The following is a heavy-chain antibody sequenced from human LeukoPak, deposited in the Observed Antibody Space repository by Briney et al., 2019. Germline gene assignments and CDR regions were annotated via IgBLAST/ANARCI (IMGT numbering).Heavy chain of an antibody. CDR1: GVTFSSCY. V-gene: IGHV3-7*01. Sequence: PGASLMLFSAASGVTFSSCYMNWGRQAPGKGLEGLAKINQYSSGKNFVHSLKGRVTISRDNAKNSLYLQMNSLRAEETAVYYCGRGHSSGWRISTPPLHYWGQGPLVTVSS. D-gene: IGHD6-19*01. CDR2: INQYSSGK. CDR3: GRGHSSGWRISTPPLHY. J-gene: IGHJ4*02.